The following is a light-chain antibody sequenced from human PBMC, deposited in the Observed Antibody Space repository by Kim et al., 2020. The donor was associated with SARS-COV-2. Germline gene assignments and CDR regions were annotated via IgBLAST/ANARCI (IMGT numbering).Light chain of an antibody. J-gene: IGKJ1*01. CDR3: QKYNSAPWT. V-gene: IGKV1-27*01. CDR2: AAS. Sequence: ASVGDRVTITCRASQDIANALAWYQQKPGKVPKVLSYAASTLQSGVPSRFSGSGSGTEPTLTIGGLQTEDVATYYCQKYNSAPWTFGPGTKVDIK. CDR1: QDIANA.